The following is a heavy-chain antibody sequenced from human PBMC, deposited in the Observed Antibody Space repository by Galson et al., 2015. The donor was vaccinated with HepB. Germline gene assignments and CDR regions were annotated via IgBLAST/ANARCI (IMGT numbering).Heavy chain of an antibody. J-gene: IGHJ4*02. D-gene: IGHD6-13*01. Sequence: SLRLSCAASGFTFDDYTMHWVRQAPGKGLEWVSLINWDSGTTYYSDSVKGRFTISRDNSKNSLYLQLNSLGTQDTALYYCAKAHAPFTYTSNWYGDWGQGTLVTVSS. CDR3: AKAHAPFTYTSNWYGD. V-gene: IGHV3-43*01. CDR1: GFTFDDYT. CDR2: INWDSGTT.